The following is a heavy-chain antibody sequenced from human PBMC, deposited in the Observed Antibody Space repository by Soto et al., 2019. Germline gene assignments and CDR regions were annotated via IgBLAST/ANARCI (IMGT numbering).Heavy chain of an antibody. V-gene: IGHV1-69*08. J-gene: IGHJ6*03. CDR1: GGTFSSYT. Sequence: QVQLVQSGAEVKKPGSSVKVSCKASGGTFSSYTISWVRQAPGQGLEWMGRIIPILGIANYAQKFQGRVAITADKSTSTAYMELSSLRSEDTAVYYCARDRDYYYYMDVWGKGTTVTVSS. CDR2: IIPILGIA. CDR3: ARDRDYYYYMDV.